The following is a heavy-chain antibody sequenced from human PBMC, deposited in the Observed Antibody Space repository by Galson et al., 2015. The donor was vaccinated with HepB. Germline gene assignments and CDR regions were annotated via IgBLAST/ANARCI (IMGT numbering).Heavy chain of an antibody. D-gene: IGHD2-8*01. CDR1: GITFNSYW. CDR3: ARSRTNGVYY. Sequence: SLRLSCAASGITFNSYWMSWVRQAPGKGLEWVATIKEDGSEKYYVDSVKGRFTISRDNAKDSLYLQMNSLRAEDTAVYYCARSRTNGVYYWGQGTLVTVS. V-gene: IGHV3-7*03. CDR2: IKEDGSEK. J-gene: IGHJ4*02.